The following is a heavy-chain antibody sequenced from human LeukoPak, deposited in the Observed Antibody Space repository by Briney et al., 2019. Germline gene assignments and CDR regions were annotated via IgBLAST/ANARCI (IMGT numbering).Heavy chain of an antibody. D-gene: IGHD3-3*01. CDR3: AREGENTIFGVGYAFDI. CDR1: GFTFSSYA. J-gene: IGHJ3*02. CDR2: ISYDGSNK. Sequence: PGGSLRLSCAASGFTFSSYAMHWVRQAPGKGLEWVAVISYDGSNKYYADSVKGRFTISRDNSKNTLYLQMNSLRAEDTAVYYCAREGENTIFGVGYAFDIWGQGTMVTVSS. V-gene: IGHV3-30-3*01.